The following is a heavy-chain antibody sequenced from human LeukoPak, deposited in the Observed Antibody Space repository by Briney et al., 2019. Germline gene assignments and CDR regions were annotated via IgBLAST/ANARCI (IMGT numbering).Heavy chain of an antibody. V-gene: IGHV1-2*02. J-gene: IGHJ6*04. CDR1: GYTFTGYY. Sequence: ASVKVSCKASGYTFTGYYMHWVRQAPGQGLEWMGWINPNSGGTNYAQKFQGRVTMTRDTSISTAYMELSRLRSDDTAVYYCAREYYYDSSGMDVWGKGTTATVSS. CDR3: AREYYYDSSGMDV. D-gene: IGHD3-22*01. CDR2: INPNSGGT.